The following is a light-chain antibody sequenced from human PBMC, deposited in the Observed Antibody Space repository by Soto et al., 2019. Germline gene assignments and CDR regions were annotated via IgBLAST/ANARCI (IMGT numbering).Light chain of an antibody. CDR3: HQRQSWPRT. CDR1: LSINTY. J-gene: IGKJ1*01. Sequence: DIQMTQSPLSLSASVGDRVAITCRSSLSINTYLNWIQQKPGKAPKVLIYGASSLQNGVPSRFSGSGYGTIFTLTISSLQPEDSAVYYCHQRQSWPRTFGQGTTVDI. CDR2: GAS. V-gene: IGKV1-39*01.